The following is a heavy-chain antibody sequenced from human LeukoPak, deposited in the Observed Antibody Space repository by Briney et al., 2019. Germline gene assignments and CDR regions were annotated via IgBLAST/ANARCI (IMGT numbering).Heavy chain of an antibody. J-gene: IGHJ6*03. V-gene: IGHV4-59*01. Sequence: SETLSLTCTVSGGSISSYYWSWIRQPPGKGLEWIGYIYYSGSTNYNPSLKSRVTISVDTSKNQFSLKLSSVTAADTAVYYCARGWKQLVDYYYMDVWGKGTTVTVSS. CDR2: IYYSGST. CDR3: ARGWKQLVDYYYMDV. CDR1: GGSISSYY. D-gene: IGHD6-6*01.